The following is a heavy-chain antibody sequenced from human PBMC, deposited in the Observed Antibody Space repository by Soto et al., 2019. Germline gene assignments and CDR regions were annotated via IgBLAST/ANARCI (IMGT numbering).Heavy chain of an antibody. CDR3: ARGGSGWKALNWFES. CDR1: GGSISSGDYY. CDR2: IYYSGGT. Sequence: SETLSLTCTVSGGSISSGDYYWSWIRQPPGKGLEWIGYIYYSGGTYYNPSLKSRVTISLDTSKNQFTLRLISVTAADTALYFCARGGSGWKALNWFESWGQGTLVTVSS. J-gene: IGHJ5*01. D-gene: IGHD6-19*01. V-gene: IGHV4-30-4*01.